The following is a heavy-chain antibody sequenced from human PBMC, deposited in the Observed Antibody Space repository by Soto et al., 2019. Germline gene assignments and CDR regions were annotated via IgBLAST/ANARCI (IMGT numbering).Heavy chain of an antibody. J-gene: IGHJ6*02. CDR2: IRGFSPYT. V-gene: IGHV3-21*01. Sequence: GVSLRLSCISSGFTFRTYTMNWVRQAPGKGLEWVSGIRGFSPYTFYAESVKGRFTISRDNAKNSLYLQMNSLRAEDTAVYYCARDRGYDAHDYYYNAMDVWGQGTTVT. D-gene: IGHD2-15*01. CDR3: ARDRGYDAHDYYYNAMDV. CDR1: GFTFRTYT.